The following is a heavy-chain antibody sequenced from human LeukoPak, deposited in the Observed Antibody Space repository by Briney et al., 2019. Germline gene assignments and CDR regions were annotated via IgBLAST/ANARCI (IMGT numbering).Heavy chain of an antibody. D-gene: IGHD6-19*01. CDR2: INHSGST. CDR1: GGSFSGYY. V-gene: IGHV4-34*01. CDR3: ARAPWYSGGWYHFDY. J-gene: IGHJ4*02. Sequence: SETLSLTCAVYGGSFSGYYWSWIRQPPGKGLEWIGEINHSGSTNYNPSLKSRVTISVDTSKNQFSLKLSSVTAADTAVYYCARAPWYSGGWYHFDYWGQGTLVTVSS.